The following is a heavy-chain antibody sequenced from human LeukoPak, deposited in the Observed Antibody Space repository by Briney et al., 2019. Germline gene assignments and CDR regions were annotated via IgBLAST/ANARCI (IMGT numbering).Heavy chain of an antibody. V-gene: IGHV4-4*07. CDR2: IYTSGST. J-gene: IGHJ4*02. D-gene: IGHD2-2*01. Sequence: SETLSLTCTVSGGSISSYYWRWVRQPAGKGLEWLGRIYTSGSTNYNPSLKSRVTMSVDTSKNQFSLKLSSVTAADTAVYYCAGQYCSSTSCYDLDYWGQGTLVTVSS. CDR3: AGQYCSSTSCYDLDY. CDR1: GGSISSYY.